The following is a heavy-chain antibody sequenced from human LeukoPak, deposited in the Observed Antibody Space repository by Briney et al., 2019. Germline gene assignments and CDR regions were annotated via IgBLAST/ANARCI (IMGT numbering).Heavy chain of an antibody. J-gene: IGHJ5*02. D-gene: IGHD6-13*01. V-gene: IGHV3-23*01. CDR2: ISGSGGST. Sequence: GGSLRLSCAVSGFTFSSYAMSWVRQAPGKGLEWVSAISGSGGSTYYADSVKGRFTISRDNSKNTLYLQMNSLRAEDTAVYYCAKTTGYSSSWYWFDPWGQGTLVTVSS. CDR1: GFTFSSYA. CDR3: AKTTGYSSSWYWFDP.